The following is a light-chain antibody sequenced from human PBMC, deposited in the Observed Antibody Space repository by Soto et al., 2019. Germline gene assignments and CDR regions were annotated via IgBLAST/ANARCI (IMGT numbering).Light chain of an antibody. CDR2: AAS. V-gene: IGKV1-39*01. CDR3: QPSYSLKT. Sequence: DLQMTQSPSSLSASVGDRVTITCRASQSISSYLNWYQQKPGKAPKLLIYAASSLQSGVPSRFSGSGSGTDFTLTIRSLQPEDFATYYCQPSYSLKTFGQGTKVEIK. CDR1: QSISSY. J-gene: IGKJ1*01.